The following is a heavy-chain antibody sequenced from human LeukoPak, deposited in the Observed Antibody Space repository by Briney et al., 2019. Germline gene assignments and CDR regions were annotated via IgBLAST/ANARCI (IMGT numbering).Heavy chain of an antibody. J-gene: IGHJ3*02. Sequence: PGGSLRLSCAASGFTFSTYWMSWVRQAPGKGLEWVANIKQDGSEKYYVHSVEGRFTISRDNAKNSLFLQMNSLRAEDTAVYYCARARNYYGSGRGAFDIWGQGTMVTVSS. D-gene: IGHD3-10*01. CDR1: GFTFSTYW. CDR2: IKQDGSEK. V-gene: IGHV3-7*01. CDR3: ARARNYYGSGRGAFDI.